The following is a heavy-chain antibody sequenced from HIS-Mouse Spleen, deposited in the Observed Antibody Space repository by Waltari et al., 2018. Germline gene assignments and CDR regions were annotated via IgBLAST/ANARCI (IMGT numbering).Heavy chain of an antibody. Sequence: QLQLQESGPGLVKPSETLSLTCTVSGGSISSRSYSWGSSRQPPGKGLEWIGSIYYSGSTYYNPSLKSRVTISVDTSKNQFSLKLSSVTAADTAVYYCAREIPYSSSWYDWYFDLWGRGTLVTVSS. V-gene: IGHV4-39*07. D-gene: IGHD6-13*01. CDR2: IYYSGST. J-gene: IGHJ2*01. CDR3: AREIPYSSSWYDWYFDL. CDR1: GGSISSRSYS.